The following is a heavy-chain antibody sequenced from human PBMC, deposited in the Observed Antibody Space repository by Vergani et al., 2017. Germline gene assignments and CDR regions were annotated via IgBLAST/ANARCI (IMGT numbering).Heavy chain of an antibody. D-gene: IGHD2/OR15-2a*01. Sequence: EVQLLESGGGLVQPGGSLRLSCAASGFTFNSYSMSLVRQAPGKGLEWVSAISGSGGSKYYAESVKGRFTLSRDNSKNTVYLQMNSLKAEDRATYYCAREERSNTSPFVGDWGQGTLVTV. CDR1: GFTFNSYS. CDR2: ISGSGGSK. J-gene: IGHJ4*02. CDR3: AREERSNTSPFVGD. V-gene: IGHV3-23*01.